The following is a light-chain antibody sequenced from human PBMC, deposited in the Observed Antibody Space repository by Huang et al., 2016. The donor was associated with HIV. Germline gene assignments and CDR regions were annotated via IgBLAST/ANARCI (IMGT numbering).Light chain of an antibody. CDR1: KSLSTY. CDR3: QQRSNWA. J-gene: IGKJ5*01. V-gene: IGKV3-11*01. Sequence: EIVLTQSPATLSLSPGERATLSCRASKSLSTYLAWYQQKPGQAPRLLIYDASTMATGIPARFSGNGSGTDFTLTINSLEPEDFAVYYCQQRSNWAFGQGTRLEIK. CDR2: DAS.